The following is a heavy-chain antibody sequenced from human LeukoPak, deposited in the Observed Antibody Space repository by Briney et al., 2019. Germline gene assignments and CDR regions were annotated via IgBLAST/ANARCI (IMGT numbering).Heavy chain of an antibody. J-gene: IGHJ4*01. Sequence: GTPLRLSCATSGFRFSSYGMHWVRQAPGKGLEWVAVIWSDGNNKHYADSVKGRFTISRDNSNNTLYLQMYSLRAEDTALYYCARERSLNTASLGYWGHGTLVTVSS. CDR2: IWSDGNNK. D-gene: IGHD5-18*01. CDR3: ARERSLNTASLGY. V-gene: IGHV3-33*01. CDR1: GFRFSSYG.